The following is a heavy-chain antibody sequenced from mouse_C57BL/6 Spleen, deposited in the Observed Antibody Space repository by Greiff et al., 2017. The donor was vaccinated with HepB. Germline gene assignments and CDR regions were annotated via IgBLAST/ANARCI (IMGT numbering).Heavy chain of an antibody. CDR2: INPSSGYT. CDR3: ARGGYDYDGGNYFDY. J-gene: IGHJ2*01. D-gene: IGHD2-4*01. CDR1: GYTFTSYW. Sequence: VQLQQSGAELAKPGASVKLSCKASGYTFTSYWMHWVKQRPGQGLEWIGYINPSSGYTKYNQKFKDKATLTADKPSSTAYMQLSSLTYEDSAVYYCARGGYDYDGGNYFDYWGQGTTLTVSS. V-gene: IGHV1-7*01.